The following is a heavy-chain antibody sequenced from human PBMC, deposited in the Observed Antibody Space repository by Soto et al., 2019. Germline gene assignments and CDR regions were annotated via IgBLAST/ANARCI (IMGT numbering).Heavy chain of an antibody. D-gene: IGHD3-10*01. CDR2: IKSKTDCGTT. CDR1: GFTFSNAW. Sequence: GSLRLSCAASGFTFSNAWMNWVRQAPGKGLEWVGRIKSKTDCGTTDYAAPVQGKVTISRDDSKTKLYLQMKRLKTGDTAVYYCTRRVRGAQEDAFDIWGQGTMVTVSS. CDR3: TRRVRGAQEDAFDI. V-gene: IGHV3-15*07. J-gene: IGHJ3*02.